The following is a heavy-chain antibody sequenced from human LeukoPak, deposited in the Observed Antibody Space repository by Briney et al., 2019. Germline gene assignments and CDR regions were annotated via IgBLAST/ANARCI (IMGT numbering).Heavy chain of an antibody. V-gene: IGHV4-61*01. CDR2: IYYSGST. CDR3: AREDQYYYDSSGYYNY. CDR1: GGSISSGSYY. J-gene: IGHJ4*02. Sequence: NPSQTLSLTCTVSGGSISSGSYYWSWIRQPPGKGLEWIGYIYYSGSTNYNPSLKSRVTISVDTSKNQFSLKLSSVTAADTAVYYCAREDQYYYDSSGYYNYWGQGTLVTVSS. D-gene: IGHD3-22*01.